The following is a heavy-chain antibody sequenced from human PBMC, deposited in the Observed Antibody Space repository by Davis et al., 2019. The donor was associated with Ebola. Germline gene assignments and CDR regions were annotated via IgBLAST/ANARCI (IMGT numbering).Heavy chain of an antibody. Sequence: GESLKISCAASGFTFSDYYMSWIRQAPGKGLEWVSYFSSSGSTIYYADSVKGRFTISRDNAKNSLYLQMNSLGAKDTAVYYCASHGITGTTDYWGQGTLVTVSS. CDR2: FSSSGSTI. CDR1: GFTFSDYY. CDR3: ASHGITGTTDY. D-gene: IGHD1-20*01. J-gene: IGHJ4*02. V-gene: IGHV3-11*01.